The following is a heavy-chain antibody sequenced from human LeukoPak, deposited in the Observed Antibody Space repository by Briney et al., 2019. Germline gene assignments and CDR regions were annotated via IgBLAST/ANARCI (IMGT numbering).Heavy chain of an antibody. CDR2: INHNGNVN. D-gene: IGHD3-3*01. Sequence: HPGGSLRLSCAASGFTFSSYWMNWARQAPGKGLEWVASINHNGNVNYYVDSVKGRFTISRDDAKNSLYLQMSNLRAEDTAVYYCAKSPIRQVRFLEWFTDYWGQGTLVTVSS. CDR3: AKSPIRQVRFLEWFTDY. J-gene: IGHJ4*02. CDR1: GFTFSSYW. V-gene: IGHV3-7*03.